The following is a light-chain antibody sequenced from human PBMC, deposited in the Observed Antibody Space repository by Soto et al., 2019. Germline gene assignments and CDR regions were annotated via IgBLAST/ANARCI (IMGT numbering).Light chain of an antibody. CDR3: CSYAGKSSYV. CDR1: SSDIGSHNL. V-gene: IGLV2-23*01. CDR2: EGS. Sequence: QSVLTQPASVSGSPGQSITISCTGISSDIGSHNLVSWYQQHPGKAPKLMIYEGSKRPSGVSDRFSASKSGNTASLTISGLQAEDEADYYCCSYAGKSSYVFGPGTKVTVL. J-gene: IGLJ1*01.